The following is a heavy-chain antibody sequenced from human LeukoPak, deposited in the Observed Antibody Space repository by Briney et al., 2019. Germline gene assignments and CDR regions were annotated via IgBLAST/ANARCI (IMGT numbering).Heavy chain of an antibody. J-gene: IGHJ6*03. D-gene: IGHD6-13*01. CDR2: INPNSGGT. V-gene: IGHV1-2*02. CDR3: ARTYSSSWARVYYYYYMDV. Sequence: ASVKVSCKASGYTFTGYYMHWVRQAPGQGLEWMGWINPNSGGTNYAQKFQGGVTMTRDTSISTAYMELSRLRSDDTAVYYCARTYSSSWARVYYYYYMDVWGKGTTVTVSS. CDR1: GYTFTGYY.